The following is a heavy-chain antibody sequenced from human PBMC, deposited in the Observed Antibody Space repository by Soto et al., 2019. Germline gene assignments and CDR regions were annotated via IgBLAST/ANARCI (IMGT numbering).Heavy chain of an antibody. D-gene: IGHD3-9*01. V-gene: IGHV4-59*01. CDR2: IYYSGST. Sequence: SGTLSLTCTVSGDSISSYYWSWIRQPPGKGLEWIGYIYYSGSTNYNPSLKSRVTISVDTSKNQFSLKLSSVTASDTAVYYCARGSYDILTGSDYYYYGMDVWGQGTTVTVSS. J-gene: IGHJ6*02. CDR3: ARGSYDILTGSDYYYYGMDV. CDR1: GDSISSYY.